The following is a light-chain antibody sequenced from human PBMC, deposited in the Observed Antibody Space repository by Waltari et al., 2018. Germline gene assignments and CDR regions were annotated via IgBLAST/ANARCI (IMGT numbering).Light chain of an antibody. CDR1: QDITTH. Sequence: DMQMTQSQSAMSASVGDRVTITCRASQDITTHLAWFQQKPGKAPNRLIYVASSLQSGVPSRFSGSGSGTEFTLTISSLQPEDFASYYCLQYFKYPVTFGGGTKVEIK. CDR2: VAS. CDR3: LQYFKYPVT. J-gene: IGKJ4*01. V-gene: IGKV1-17*03.